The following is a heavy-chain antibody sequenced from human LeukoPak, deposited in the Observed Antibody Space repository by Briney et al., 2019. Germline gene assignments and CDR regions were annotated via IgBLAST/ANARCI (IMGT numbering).Heavy chain of an antibody. Sequence: PPGGSLRLSRAASGFTFSSYAMSWVRHAPGKGLEWVSAISGSGGSTYYADSVKGRFTISRDNSKNTLYLQMNSLRAEDTAVYYCAKDKGGIAVAGNFDYWGQGTLVTVSS. D-gene: IGHD6-19*01. CDR3: AKDKGGIAVAGNFDY. J-gene: IGHJ4*02. V-gene: IGHV3-23*01. CDR2: ISGSGGST. CDR1: GFTFSSYA.